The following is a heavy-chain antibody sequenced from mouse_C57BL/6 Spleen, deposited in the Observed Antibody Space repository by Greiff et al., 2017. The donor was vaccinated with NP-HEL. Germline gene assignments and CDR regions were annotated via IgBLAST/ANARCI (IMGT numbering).Heavy chain of an antibody. CDR1: GYTFTSYW. CDR3: ARYYYYGSSRYAMDY. CDR2: IDPSDSYT. V-gene: IGHV1-50*01. D-gene: IGHD1-1*01. Sequence: QVQLQQPGAELVKPGASVKLSCKASGYTFTSYWMQWVKQRPGQGLEWIGEIDPSDSYTNYNQKFKGKATLTVDTSSSTAYMQLSSLTSEDSAVYYCARYYYYGSSRYAMDYWGQGTSVTVSS. J-gene: IGHJ4*01.